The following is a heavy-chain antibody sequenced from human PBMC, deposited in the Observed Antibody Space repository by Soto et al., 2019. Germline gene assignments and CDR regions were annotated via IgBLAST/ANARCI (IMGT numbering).Heavy chain of an antibody. D-gene: IGHD3-22*01. CDR3: AKDLSAYYYDSSGYSDY. V-gene: IGHV3-23*01. J-gene: IGHJ4*02. CDR2: ISGSGGST. Sequence: GGSLRLSCAASGFTFSSYAMSWVRQAPGKGLEWVSAISGSGGSTYYADSVKGRFTISRDNSKNTLYLQMNSLRAEDTAVYYCAKDLSAYYYDSSGYSDYWGQGTLVTVSS. CDR1: GFTFSSYA.